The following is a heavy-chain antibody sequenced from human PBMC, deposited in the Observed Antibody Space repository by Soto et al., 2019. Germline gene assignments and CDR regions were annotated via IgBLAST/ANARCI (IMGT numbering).Heavy chain of an antibody. CDR1: GFSLSTSRVS. Sequence: QITLKESGPTLVKPTQTLTLTYTFSGFSLSTSRVSVGWIRQPPGKALEWLALIYWDDDKRYSPSLRSRLTITKDTAKNQVARTRTNMDPVDTATDDCAHSGSGRDSWWFDSWGQGTLVTVSS. V-gene: IGHV2-5*02. CDR3: AHSGSGRDSWWFDS. J-gene: IGHJ5*01. D-gene: IGHD6-19*01. CDR2: IYWDDDK.